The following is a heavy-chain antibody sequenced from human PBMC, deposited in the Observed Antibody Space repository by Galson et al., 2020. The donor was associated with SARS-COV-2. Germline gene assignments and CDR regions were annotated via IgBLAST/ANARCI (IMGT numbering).Heavy chain of an antibody. D-gene: IGHD7-27*01. CDR1: GFTFSSYG. Sequence: SLKISCAASGFTFSSYGMHWVRQAPGKGLEWVAVIWYDGSNKYYADSVKGRFTISRDNSKNTLYLQMNSLRAEDTAVYYCARDDAVVATGEEYFQHWGQGTLVTVSS. J-gene: IGHJ1*01. CDR3: ARDDAVVATGEEYFQH. CDR2: IWYDGSNK. V-gene: IGHV3-33*01.